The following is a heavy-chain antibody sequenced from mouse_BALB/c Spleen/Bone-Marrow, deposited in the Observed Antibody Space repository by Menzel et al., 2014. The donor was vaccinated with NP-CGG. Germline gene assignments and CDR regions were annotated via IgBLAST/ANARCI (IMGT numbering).Heavy chain of an antibody. CDR3: AREWDWGYYFDY. Sequence: VQVVESGPELVKPGASVKISCKASGYTFTGYYINWVKQKPGQGLEWIGWIYPGSGNTKYNEKFKGKATLTVDTSSSTAYMQLSSLASEDTAVYFCAREWDWGYYFDYWGQGTTLTVSS. J-gene: IGHJ2*01. D-gene: IGHD4-1*01. V-gene: IGHV1-84*02. CDR2: IYPGSGNT. CDR1: GYTFTGYY.